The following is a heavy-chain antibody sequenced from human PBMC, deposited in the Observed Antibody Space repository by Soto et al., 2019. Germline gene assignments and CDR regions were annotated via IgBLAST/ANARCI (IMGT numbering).Heavy chain of an antibody. J-gene: IGHJ5*02. CDR1: GFTFSSYA. CDR3: ATGAYCISTSCYVPGFDP. D-gene: IGHD2-2*01. V-gene: IGHV3-30-3*01. Sequence: QVQLVESGGGVVQPGRSLRLSCAASGFTFSSYAMHWVRQAPGKGLEWVAVISYDGSNKYYADSVKGRFTISRDNSKNTLYLQMNRLRAEDTAVYYCATGAYCISTSCYVPGFDPWGQGTLVTVSS. CDR2: ISYDGSNK.